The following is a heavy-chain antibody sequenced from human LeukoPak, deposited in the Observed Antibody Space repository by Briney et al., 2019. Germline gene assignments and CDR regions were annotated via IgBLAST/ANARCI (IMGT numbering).Heavy chain of an antibody. Sequence: GGSLRLSCAASGFTFDRFTIHWVRQTPGKGLEWVSLINRRGHTFYSDSVKGRFTISRDNSRNSVFLQMNSLRPEDTALYHCAKEVDCPSDCLFFHSGGQGTLVTVSP. V-gene: IGHV3-43*01. CDR3: AKEVDCPSDCLFFHS. J-gene: IGHJ4*02. CDR1: GFTFDRFT. CDR2: INRRGHT. D-gene: IGHD2-21*02.